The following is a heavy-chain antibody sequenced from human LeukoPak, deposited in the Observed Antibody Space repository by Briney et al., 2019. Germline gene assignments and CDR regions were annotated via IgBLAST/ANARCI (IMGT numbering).Heavy chain of an antibody. J-gene: IGHJ4*02. V-gene: IGHV3-49*04. Sequence: GGSLRLSCAASGFTFSSYSMNWVRQAPGKGLEWVGFIRSKAYGGTTEYAASVKGRFTISRDDSKSIAYLQMNSLKTEDTAVYYCTRGIAVAGSYFDYWGQGTLVTVSS. D-gene: IGHD6-19*01. CDR2: IRSKAYGGTT. CDR3: TRGIAVAGSYFDY. CDR1: GFTFSSYS.